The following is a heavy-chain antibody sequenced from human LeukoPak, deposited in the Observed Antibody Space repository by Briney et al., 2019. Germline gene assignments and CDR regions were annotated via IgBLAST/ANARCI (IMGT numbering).Heavy chain of an antibody. CDR2: ISAYNGNT. Sequence: ASVEVSCKASGYTFTSYGISWVRQAPGQGLEWMGWISAYNGNTNYAQKLQGRVTMTTDTSTSTAYMELRSLRSDDTAVYYCARRAHGSSWYGPTPGWFDPWGQGTLVTVSS. D-gene: IGHD6-13*01. CDR1: GYTFTSYG. CDR3: ARRAHGSSWYGPTPGWFDP. V-gene: IGHV1-18*01. J-gene: IGHJ5*02.